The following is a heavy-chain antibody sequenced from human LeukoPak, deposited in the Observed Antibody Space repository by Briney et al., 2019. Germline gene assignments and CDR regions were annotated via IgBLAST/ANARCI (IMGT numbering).Heavy chain of an antibody. J-gene: IGHJ6*02. CDR3: ARGARITIFGVVGRGYYYGMDV. Sequence: GGSLRLSCAASGFTFSSYWMSWVRQAPGKGLEWVANIKQDGSEKYYVDSVKGRFTISRDNAKNSLYLQMNSLRAEDTAVYYCARGARITIFGVVGRGYYYGMDVWGQGTTVTVSS. D-gene: IGHD3-3*01. V-gene: IGHV3-7*01. CDR2: IKQDGSEK. CDR1: GFTFSSYW.